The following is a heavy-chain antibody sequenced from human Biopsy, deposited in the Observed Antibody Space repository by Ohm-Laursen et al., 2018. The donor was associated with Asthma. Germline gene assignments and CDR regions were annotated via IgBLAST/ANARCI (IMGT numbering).Heavy chain of an antibody. D-gene: IGHD2-2*01. CDR2: IKPDGSQT. Sequence: SLRLSYAASGFTFSGSWMIWVRQAPGKGLQWLAFIKPDGSQTYYADSVEGRFSISRDNSKNSLYLQMSSLRGEDTAIYYCATLSWYASQYWGQGTLVTVSS. CDR1: GFTFSGSW. J-gene: IGHJ4*02. CDR3: ATLSWYASQY. V-gene: IGHV3-7*01.